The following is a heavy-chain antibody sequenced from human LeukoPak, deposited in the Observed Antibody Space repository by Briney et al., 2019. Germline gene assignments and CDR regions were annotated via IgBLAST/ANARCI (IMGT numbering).Heavy chain of an antibody. CDR2: IYDSEKT. CDR3: ARQVGRGTQIYYMDV. J-gene: IGHJ6*03. D-gene: IGHD3-16*01. V-gene: IGHV4-30-4*07. Sequence: PSQTLSLTCAVSGGSVSSGGYCWSWIRQPPGKGLEWIGYIYDSEKTYQNPPLRSRLTISVDTSQNQFSLRLSSVTAADTAVYYCARQVGRGTQIYYMDVWGKGTTVTVSS. CDR1: GGSVSSGGYC.